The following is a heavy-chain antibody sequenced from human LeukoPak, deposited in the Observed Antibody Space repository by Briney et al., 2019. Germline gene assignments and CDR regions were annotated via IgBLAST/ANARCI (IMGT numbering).Heavy chain of an antibody. J-gene: IGHJ4*02. Sequence: SQTLSLTCAISGDSVSSNSAAWNWLRQPPSGGLVWLGRTYYTSKWYNDYAPSVKGRITINPDTSKNQFSLQLNSVTPEDTAVYYCARGYYCSSSSCYMSFDYWGQGTLVTVSS. V-gene: IGHV6-1*01. CDR1: GDSVSSNSAA. D-gene: IGHD2-2*02. CDR3: ARGYYCSSSSCYMSFDY. CDR2: TYYTSKWYN.